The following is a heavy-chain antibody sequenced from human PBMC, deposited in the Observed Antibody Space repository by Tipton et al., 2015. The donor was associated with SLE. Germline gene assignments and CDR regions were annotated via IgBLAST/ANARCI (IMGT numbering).Heavy chain of an antibody. CDR1: GVSISPYY. J-gene: IGHJ4*02. V-gene: IGHV4-39*07. D-gene: IGHD6-6*01. CDR2: IYYSGST. Sequence: TLSLTCTVSGVSISPYYWVWLRQPPGKGLEWIASIYYSGSTYYNPSLRSRVTISVDTSKNQFSLKLTSVTAADTAVFYCARFPRGGSSSHWGQGTLVTVSS. CDR3: ARFPRGGSSSH.